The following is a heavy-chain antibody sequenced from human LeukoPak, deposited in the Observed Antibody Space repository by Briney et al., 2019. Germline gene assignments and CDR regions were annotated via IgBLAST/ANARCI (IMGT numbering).Heavy chain of an antibody. CDR3: ARGGDDYVWGSYRF. D-gene: IGHD3-16*02. J-gene: IGHJ4*02. V-gene: IGHV4-39*07. CDR1: GGSITRSSYY. CDR2: IYYTGST. Sequence: PSETLSLTCSVSGGSITRSSYYWGWIRQPPGKGLEWIGSIYYTGSTNYNPSLKSRVPISKDTSKNQFSLKLSSVTAADTAVYYCARGGDDYVWGSYRFWGEGTLVTVPS.